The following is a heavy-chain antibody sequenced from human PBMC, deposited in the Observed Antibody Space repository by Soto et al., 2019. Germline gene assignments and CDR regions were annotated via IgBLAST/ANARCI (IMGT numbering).Heavy chain of an antibody. Sequence: QVQQVQSGAEVTKPGSSVKASCKASGATFSSYPISWVRQAPGQGLEWMGGIIPIFGTANYAQKFQGRVTTTADESTSTAYMELSSLRSEDTAVGYCARDSGGTTVDFGMDVWGQGTTVTVSS. CDR3: ARDSGGTTVDFGMDV. CDR2: IIPIFGTA. CDR1: GATFSSYP. D-gene: IGHD4-17*01. V-gene: IGHV1-69*01. J-gene: IGHJ6*02.